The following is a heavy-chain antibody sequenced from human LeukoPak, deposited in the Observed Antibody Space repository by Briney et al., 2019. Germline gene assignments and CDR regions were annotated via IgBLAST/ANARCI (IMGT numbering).Heavy chain of an antibody. V-gene: IGHV4-59*01. D-gene: IGHD3-22*01. J-gene: IGHJ4*02. Sequence: SETLSLTCTVSGGSISSSYWSWIRQPPGKGLEWIGYIYYSGSTNYNPSLKSRVTISVDTSKNQFSLKLSSVTAADTAVYYCARSYDSSGYLDYWGQGTLVTVSS. CDR3: ARSYDSSGYLDY. CDR2: IYYSGST. CDR1: GGSISSSY.